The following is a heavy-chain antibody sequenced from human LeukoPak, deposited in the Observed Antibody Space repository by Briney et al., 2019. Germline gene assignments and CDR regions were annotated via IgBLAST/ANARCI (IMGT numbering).Heavy chain of an antibody. CDR1: GFTFSSYS. CDR2: ISSSSSYI. CDR3: ASLVRAAITLFDY. J-gene: IGHJ4*02. D-gene: IGHD2-2*01. V-gene: IGHV3-21*01. Sequence: GGSLRLSCAASGFTFSSYSMNWVRQAPGKGLEWVSSISSSSSYIYYADSVKGRFTISRDNAKNSLYLQMNSLRAEDTAVYYCASLVRAAITLFDYWGQGTLVTVSS.